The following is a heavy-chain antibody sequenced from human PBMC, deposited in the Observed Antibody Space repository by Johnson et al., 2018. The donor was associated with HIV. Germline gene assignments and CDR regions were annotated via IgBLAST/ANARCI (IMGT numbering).Heavy chain of an antibody. Sequence: QMMLVESGGGVVQPGRSLRVSCGASGFTFSSHDMHWVRQAPGKGLEWVAVISYDGSNQYYADSVKGRFTISRDNSKNSLYLQMNSLRAEDTALYYCAKAFWSGYYPHAFDIWGQGTMVTVSS. CDR2: ISYDGSNQ. V-gene: IGHV3-30*18. J-gene: IGHJ3*02. CDR1: GFTFSSHD. D-gene: IGHD3-3*01. CDR3: AKAFWSGYYPHAFDI.